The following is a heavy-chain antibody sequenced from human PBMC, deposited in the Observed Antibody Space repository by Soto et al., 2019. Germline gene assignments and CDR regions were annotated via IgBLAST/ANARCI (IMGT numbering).Heavy chain of an antibody. CDR2: INAGNGNT. D-gene: IGHD3-9*01. CDR3: ARDLEVDWPPYYFDY. V-gene: IGHV1-3*01. J-gene: IGHJ4*02. Sequence: ASVKVSCKASGYTFTSYAMHWVRQAPGQRLEWMGWINAGNGNTKYSQKFQGRVTITRDTSASTAYMELSSLRSEDTAVYYCARDLEVDWPPYYFDYWGQGTLVIVSS. CDR1: GYTFTSYA.